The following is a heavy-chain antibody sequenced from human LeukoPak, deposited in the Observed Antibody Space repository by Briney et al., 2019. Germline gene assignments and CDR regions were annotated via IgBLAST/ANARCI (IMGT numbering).Heavy chain of an antibody. CDR2: INSDGSWT. D-gene: IGHD5-24*01. CDR1: GNYW. Sequence: HPGGSLRLSCAASGNYWMHWVRQAPGKGLVWVSHINSDGSWTSYADSVKGRFTISKDNAKNTVYLQMNSLRAEDTAVYYCAKDLLATITTLFDYWGQGTLVTVSS. J-gene: IGHJ4*02. V-gene: IGHV3-74*01. CDR3: AKDLLATITTLFDY.